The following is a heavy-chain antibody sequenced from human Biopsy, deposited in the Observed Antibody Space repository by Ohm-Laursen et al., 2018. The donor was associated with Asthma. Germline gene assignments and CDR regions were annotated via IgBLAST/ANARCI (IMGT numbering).Heavy chain of an antibody. Sequence: VKISCKASGGTFSTFGISWVRQAPGQGLEWMGRIIPFYGTATYAQNFQGRLTLTADESTSTAYMELSSLRSEDTAVYFWARDYDGDYVQRHLPLAYWGQGTLVTASS. D-gene: IGHD4-17*01. CDR1: GGTFSTFG. CDR2: IIPFYGTA. CDR3: ARDYDGDYVQRHLPLAY. J-gene: IGHJ4*02. V-gene: IGHV1-69*13.